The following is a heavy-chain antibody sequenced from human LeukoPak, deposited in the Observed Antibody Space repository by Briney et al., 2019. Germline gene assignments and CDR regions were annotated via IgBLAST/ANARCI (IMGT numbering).Heavy chain of an antibody. V-gene: IGHV3-23*01. CDR3: ARRIAAAGGAFDI. CDR2: ISGSGGST. Sequence: GGSLRLPCAASGFTFSSYAMSWVRQAPGKGLEWISAISGSGGSTYYADSVKGRFTISRDNSKNTLYLQMNSLRAEDTAVYYCARRIAAAGGAFDIWGQGSMVTVSS. J-gene: IGHJ3*02. CDR1: GFTFSSYA. D-gene: IGHD6-13*01.